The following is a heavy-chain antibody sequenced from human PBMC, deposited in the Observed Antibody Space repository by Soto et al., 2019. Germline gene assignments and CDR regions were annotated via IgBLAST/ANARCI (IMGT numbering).Heavy chain of an antibody. V-gene: IGHV1-69*13. CDR2: IIPIFGTA. D-gene: IGHD3-22*01. J-gene: IGHJ6*02. CDR3: ARDKAWHYYDSSGYYTHYYYYGMGV. CDR1: GGTFSSYA. Sequence: SVKVSCKASGGTFSSYAISWVRQAPGQGLEWLGGIIPIFGTANYAQKCHGRVTITADESTSTGYMELSSLRSEDTAVYYCARDKAWHYYDSSGYYTHYYYYGMGVRGQGTTVTVSS.